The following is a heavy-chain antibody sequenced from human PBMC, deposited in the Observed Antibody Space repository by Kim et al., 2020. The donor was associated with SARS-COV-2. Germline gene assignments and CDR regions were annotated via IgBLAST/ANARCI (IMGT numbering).Heavy chain of an antibody. J-gene: IGHJ6*02. CDR2: ISYDGNNK. V-gene: IGHV3-33*05. CDR3: ARDLLRYSDWLSYGMDV. CDR1: GFAFSYYG. D-gene: IGHD3-9*01. Sequence: GGSLRLSCAASGFAFSYYGMHWVRQAPGKGLEWVAIISYDGNNKYYADSVKGRFTVSRDNSKNTLYLQMSSLRAGDTAVYYCARDLLRYSDWLSYGMDVWGQGTTVPVSS.